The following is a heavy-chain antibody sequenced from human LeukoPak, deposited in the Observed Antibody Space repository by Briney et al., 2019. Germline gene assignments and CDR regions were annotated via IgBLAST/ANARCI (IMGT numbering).Heavy chain of an antibody. CDR3: ARGPWDSSSSFRFDP. D-gene: IGHD6-6*01. Sequence: GESLKISCKGSGYSFTSYWIGWVRRMPGKGLEWMGIIYPGDSDTRYSPSFQGQVTISADKSISTAYLQWSSLKASDTAMYYCARGPWDSSSSFRFDPWGQGTLVTVSS. V-gene: IGHV5-51*01. J-gene: IGHJ5*02. CDR2: IYPGDSDT. CDR1: GYSFTSYW.